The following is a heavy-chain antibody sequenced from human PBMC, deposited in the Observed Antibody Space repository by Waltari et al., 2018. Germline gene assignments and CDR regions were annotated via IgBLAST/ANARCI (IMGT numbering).Heavy chain of an antibody. V-gene: IGHV4-39*01. CDR1: GRSISSSRYY. J-gene: IGHJ4*02. D-gene: IGHD6-19*01. CDR2: IYYSGST. Sequence: QLQLQESGPGLVKPSETLSLTCTVSGRSISSSRYYWGRIRQPPGKEREWIGSIYYSGSTYYNPSLKSRVTISVDTSKNQFSRKLSSVTAADTAVYYCARHIYSSGWYCWGQGTLVTVSS. CDR3: ARHIYSSGWYC.